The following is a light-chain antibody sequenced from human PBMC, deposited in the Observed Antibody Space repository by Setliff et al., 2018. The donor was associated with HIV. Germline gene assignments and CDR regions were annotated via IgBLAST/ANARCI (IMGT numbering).Light chain of an antibody. CDR2: SNN. CDR3: AAWDDSLNGHV. Sequence: VLTQPPSASGTPGQRVTISCSGSSSNIGSNSVNWYQQLPGTAPKLLIYSNNHRPSGVPDRFSGSKSGTSASLAISGLQSEDEADYCCAAWDDSLNGHVFGTGTKVTV. J-gene: IGLJ1*01. V-gene: IGLV1-44*01. CDR1: SSNIGSNS.